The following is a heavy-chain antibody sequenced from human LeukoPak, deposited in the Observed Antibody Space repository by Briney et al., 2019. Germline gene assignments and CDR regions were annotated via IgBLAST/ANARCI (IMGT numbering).Heavy chain of an antibody. CDR2: TIPIFGTA. CDR3: ARSPPITMVREVAVNWFDP. D-gene: IGHD3-10*01. J-gene: IGHJ5*02. V-gene: IGHV1-69*01. CDR1: GGTFSSYA. Sequence: SVKVSCKASGGTFSSYAISWVRRAPGQGLEWMGGTIPIFGTANYAQKFQGRVTITADESTSTAYMELSSLRSEDTAVYYCARSPPITMVREVAVNWFDPWGQGTLVTVSS.